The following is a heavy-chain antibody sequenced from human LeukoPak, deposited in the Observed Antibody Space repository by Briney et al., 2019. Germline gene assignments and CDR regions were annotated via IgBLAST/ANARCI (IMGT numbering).Heavy chain of an antibody. CDR3: ARQAWLLDS. V-gene: IGHV4-59*08. Sequence: KPSETLSLTCTVSGGSISPYFXTXIXQPPGXGLEWIGHISYSGSTYYIPSLKSRVTISLDTSKNQFSLKLNSVTAADTAVYFCARQAWLLDSWGQGALVTVSS. J-gene: IGHJ5*01. D-gene: IGHD5-12*01. CDR2: ISYSGST. CDR1: GGSISPYF.